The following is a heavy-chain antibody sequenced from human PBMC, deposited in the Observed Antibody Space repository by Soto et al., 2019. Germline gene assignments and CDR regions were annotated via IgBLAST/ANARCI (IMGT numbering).Heavy chain of an antibody. J-gene: IGHJ6*03. V-gene: IGHV3-33*01. CDR2: IWYDGSNK. CDR3: AREVNPNYYYYYYMDV. D-gene: IGHD3-10*01. Sequence: GGSLGLSCAASGFTFSSYCMHWVRQAPGKGLEWVAVIWYDGSNKYYGDSVMGRFTISRDKSENTLYLQMNSLRADDTAVYYCAREVNPNYYYYYYMDVWEKGTMVTVSS. CDR1: GFTFSSYC.